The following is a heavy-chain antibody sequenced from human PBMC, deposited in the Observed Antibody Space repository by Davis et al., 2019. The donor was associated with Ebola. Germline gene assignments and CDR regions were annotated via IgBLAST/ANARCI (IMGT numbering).Heavy chain of an antibody. CDR1: GFTFSTYT. Sequence: PGGSLRLSCAASGFTFSTYTMTWVRQAPGKGLEWVSSISISSAFIYYADSVKGRFTVSRDNAKNSLYLQMNRLRVEDTAVYYCARDLAGFGYTYSGDYYYGMDVWGQGTTVTVSS. J-gene: IGHJ6*02. D-gene: IGHD5-18*01. V-gene: IGHV3-21*04. CDR3: ARDLAGFGYTYSGDYYYGMDV. CDR2: ISISSAFI.